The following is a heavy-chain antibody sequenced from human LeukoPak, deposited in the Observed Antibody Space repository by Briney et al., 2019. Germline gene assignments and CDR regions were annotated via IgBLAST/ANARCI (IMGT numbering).Heavy chain of an antibody. Sequence: PSETLSLTCTVSGGSISSYYWSWIRQPPGKGLVGIGYIYYSGSTNYNPSLKSRVTISVDTSKNQFSLKLSSVTAADTAVYYCARAWAYYYDSSGYYSYDAFDIWGQGTMVTVSS. D-gene: IGHD3-22*01. CDR3: ARAWAYYYDSSGYYSYDAFDI. V-gene: IGHV4-59*01. CDR2: IYYSGST. J-gene: IGHJ3*02. CDR1: GGSISSYY.